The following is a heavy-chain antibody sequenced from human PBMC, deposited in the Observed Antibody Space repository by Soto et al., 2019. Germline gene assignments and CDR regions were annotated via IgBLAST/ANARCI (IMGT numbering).Heavy chain of an antibody. J-gene: IGHJ5*02. CDR2: MNPNSGDT. CDR1: GYTFTTYD. CDR3: ASGRDYAFWNGLNWFDP. V-gene: IGHV1-8*01. D-gene: IGHD3-3*01. Sequence: QVQLVQSGAEVQKPGASVKVSCKASGYTFTTYDINWVRQATGQGLEWMGWMNPNSGDTGYAEKFQGRVTMTRNTAINTAYMELSSLTSEDTAVYYCASGRDYAFWNGLNWFDPWGQGTLVTVSS.